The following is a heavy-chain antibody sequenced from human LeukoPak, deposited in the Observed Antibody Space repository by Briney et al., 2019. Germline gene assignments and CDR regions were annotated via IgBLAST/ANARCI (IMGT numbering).Heavy chain of an antibody. Sequence: SVKVSCKASGGNFSSYAISWVRQAPGQGLEWMGGIIPIFGTANYAQKFQGRVTITTDESTSTAYMELSSLRSEDTAGYYCARVYYYDSSGYYILGWFDPWGQGTLVTVSS. CDR3: ARVYYYDSSGYYILGWFDP. V-gene: IGHV1-69*05. J-gene: IGHJ5*02. CDR2: IIPIFGTA. CDR1: GGNFSSYA. D-gene: IGHD3-22*01.